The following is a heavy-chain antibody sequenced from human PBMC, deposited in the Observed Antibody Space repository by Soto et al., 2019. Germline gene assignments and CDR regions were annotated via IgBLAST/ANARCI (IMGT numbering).Heavy chain of an antibody. J-gene: IGHJ5*02. D-gene: IGHD3-3*01. CDR1: GGTISGDY. CDR3: ARGQRFSDWFDP. CDR2: IYSSGNT. Sequence: SETLALTCSVSGGTISGDYWTWIRQPAGKGLEWIGRIYSSGNTKYNPSLQSRVTMSLDTSNNQFSLRLTSVTAADTAVYYCARGQRFSDWFDPWGQGTLVTVSS. V-gene: IGHV4-4*07.